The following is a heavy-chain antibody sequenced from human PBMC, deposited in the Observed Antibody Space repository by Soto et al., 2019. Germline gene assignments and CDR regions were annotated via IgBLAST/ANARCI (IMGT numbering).Heavy chain of an antibody. D-gene: IGHD4-17*01. CDR1: GGSFRSGDYY. Sequence: SETLSRTCTVSGGSFRSGDYYWSWVRQPPWKGLEWIGYIYYTGSTFNNPSLKSRVSISIDTSKTQFSLKLSSVTAADTAVYYCARIHFGDEPSYYYYGMDVWGQGTTVTVSS. V-gene: IGHV4-30-4*01. CDR2: IYYTGST. CDR3: ARIHFGDEPSYYYYGMDV. J-gene: IGHJ6*02.